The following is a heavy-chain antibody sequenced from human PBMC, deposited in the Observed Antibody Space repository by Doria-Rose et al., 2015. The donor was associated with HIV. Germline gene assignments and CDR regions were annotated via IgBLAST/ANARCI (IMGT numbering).Heavy chain of an antibody. J-gene: IGHJ6*03. Sequence: VQLQESGGGLVQPGRSLRLSCVGSGFSFESYAMHWVRLAPGKGLGWVAGISWDSGSKGNADSVEGRFTISRDNAKKSVYLEMRSLRPEDTAFYYCAKAPIIGPKYYFYMDVWGKGTSVTVSS. CDR1: GFSFESYA. V-gene: IGHV3-9*01. CDR2: ISWDSGSK. D-gene: IGHD3-3*01. CDR3: AKAPIIGPKYYFYMDV.